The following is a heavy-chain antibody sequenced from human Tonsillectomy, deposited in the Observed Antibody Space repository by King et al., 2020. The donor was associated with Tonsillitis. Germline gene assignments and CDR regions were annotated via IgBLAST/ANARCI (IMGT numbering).Heavy chain of an antibody. V-gene: IGHV3-9*01. D-gene: IGHD3-10*01. J-gene: IGHJ5*01. CDR3: KTDISSTVRRGDKGVDS. Sequence: VQLVESGGGLVQPGRSLRLSCSASGFTFNQYAMHWVRQAPGKGLEWVAGISWNSENLDYAYSVKGRFTISRDKARHSVFLQMNRLRLEDTALYYCKTDISSTVRRGDKGVDSGGQGILVTVS. CDR1: GFTFNQYA. CDR2: ISWNSENL.